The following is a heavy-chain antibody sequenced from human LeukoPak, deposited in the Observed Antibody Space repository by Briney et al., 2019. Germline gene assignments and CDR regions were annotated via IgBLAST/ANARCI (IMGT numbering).Heavy chain of an antibody. J-gene: IGHJ1*01. Sequence: GGSLRLSCAASGFTFSSYGMHWVRQAPGKGLEWVAVIWYDGSNKYYADSVKGRFTISRDNSRNTLYLQMNSLRAEDTAVYYCAREPSPYSSSRLLYFQHWGQGTLVTVSS. V-gene: IGHV3-33*01. CDR2: IWYDGSNK. CDR1: GFTFSSYG. CDR3: AREPSPYSSSRLLYFQH. D-gene: IGHD6-6*01.